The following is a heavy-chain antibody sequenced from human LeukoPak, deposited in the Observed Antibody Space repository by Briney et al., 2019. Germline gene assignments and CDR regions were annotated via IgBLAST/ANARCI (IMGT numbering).Heavy chain of an antibody. CDR3: AKGSYYDSSGSFYFDY. D-gene: IGHD3-22*01. CDR2: ISGSGDNT. CDR1: GFIFKTYA. V-gene: IGHV3-23*01. Sequence: GGSLRLSCAASGFIFKTYAMSWVRQAPGKGLEWVSGISGSGDNTYYADSVKGRFTISRDNSKNTLYVQVNSLGTEDTAAYYCAKGSYYDSSGSFYFDYWGQGTLVTVSS. J-gene: IGHJ4*02.